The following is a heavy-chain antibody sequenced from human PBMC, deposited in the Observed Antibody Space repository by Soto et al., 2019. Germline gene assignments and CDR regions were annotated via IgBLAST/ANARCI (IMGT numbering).Heavy chain of an antibody. V-gene: IGHV4-59*08. CDR3: ARLPSEESFDY. CDR1: GVSISSYY. J-gene: IGHJ4*02. Sequence: SETLSLTCTVSGVSISSYYWSWIRQPPGKGLEWIGYIYYSGSTNYNPSLKSRVTISVDTSKNQFSLKLSSVTAADTAVYYCARLPSEESFDYWGQGTLVTVSS. CDR2: IYYSGST.